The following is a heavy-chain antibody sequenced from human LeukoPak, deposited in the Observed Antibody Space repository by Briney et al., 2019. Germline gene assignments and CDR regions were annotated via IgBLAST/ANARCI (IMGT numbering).Heavy chain of an antibody. V-gene: IGHV3-33*01. CDR3: ARGYVYSYDY. Sequence: GRSLRLSCAASGFTFSNHGMHWVRQAPGKGLEWVALIWYDGSNKEYAESVKGRFTISRDNSKNTLYLQMNSLRDEDTAVYYCARGYVYSYDYWGQGIMVTVSS. J-gene: IGHJ4*02. CDR1: GFTFSNHG. CDR2: IWYDGSNK. D-gene: IGHD3-16*01.